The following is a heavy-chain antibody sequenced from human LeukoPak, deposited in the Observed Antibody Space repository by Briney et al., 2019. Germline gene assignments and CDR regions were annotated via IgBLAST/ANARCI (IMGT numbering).Heavy chain of an antibody. CDR2: FDPEDGET. J-gene: IGHJ4*02. CDR1: GYTLTELS. CDR3: ATSRPFYDPNYFDY. V-gene: IGHV1-24*01. D-gene: IGHD3-16*01. Sequence: ASVKVSCKVSGYTLTELSMHWVRQAPGKGLEWMGGFDPEDGETIYAQKFQGRVTMTEDTSTDTAYMELSSLRSEDAAVYYCATSRPFYDPNYFDYWGQGTLVTVSS.